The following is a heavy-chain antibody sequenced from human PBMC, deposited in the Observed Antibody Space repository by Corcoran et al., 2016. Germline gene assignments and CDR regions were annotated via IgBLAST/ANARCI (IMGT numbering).Heavy chain of an antibody. J-gene: IGHJ4*02. V-gene: IGHV1-8*01. CDR3: ARGNPSSGWYEYYFEY. Sequence: QVQLVQSGAEVKKPAASLSVSCTASGSTFTSYDINWVRQAPGQGLALMGWMHPNSGNTGYAQQFQGRVTMTRYTSISTAYMELSSLRSEDTAEYYCARGNPSSGWYEYYFEYWGQGTLVTVSS. CDR1: GSTFTSYD. D-gene: IGHD6-19*01. CDR2: MHPNSGNT.